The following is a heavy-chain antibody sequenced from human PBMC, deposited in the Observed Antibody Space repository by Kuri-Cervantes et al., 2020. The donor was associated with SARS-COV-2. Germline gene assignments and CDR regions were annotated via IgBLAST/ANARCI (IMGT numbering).Heavy chain of an antibody. V-gene: IGHV4-34*01. J-gene: IGHJ4*02. Sequence: GSLRLSCAVYGGSFSGYYWSWIRQPPGEGLEWIGEINHSGSTNYNPSLKSRVTISVDASKNQFSLELSSVTAADTAVYYCAAKGCHNQKRTSCYNDYWGQGTLVTVSS. CDR2: INHSGST. CDR3: AAKGCHNQKRTSCYNDY. CDR1: GGSFSGYY. D-gene: IGHD2-2*01.